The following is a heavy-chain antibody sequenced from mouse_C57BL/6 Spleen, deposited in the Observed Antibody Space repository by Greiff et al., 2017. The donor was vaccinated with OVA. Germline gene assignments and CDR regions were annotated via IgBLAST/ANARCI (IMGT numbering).Heavy chain of an antibody. CDR3: ARSSNTVVEAMDD. CDR2: IDPSASYT. V-gene: IGHV1-69*01. Sequence: QVQLQQPGAELVMPGASVKLSCKASGYTFTSYWMHWVKQRPGQGLEWIGEIDPSASYTNYNQKFKGKSTLTVDKSSSTAYMQLSSLTSEDSAVYYCARSSNTVVEAMDDGGQGTSVTVSS. J-gene: IGHJ4*01. CDR1: GYTFTSYW. D-gene: IGHD1-1*01.